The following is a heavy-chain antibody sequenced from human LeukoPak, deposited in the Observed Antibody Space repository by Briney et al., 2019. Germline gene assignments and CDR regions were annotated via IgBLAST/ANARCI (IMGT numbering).Heavy chain of an antibody. D-gene: IGHD3-10*01. V-gene: IGHV1-18*01. Sequence: ASVKVSCKASGYTFTNYGISWVRQAPGQGLEWMGWISTYSGNTNYARNLQGRVTITTDTSTTTAYMELRSLRSDDTAVYYCARGGVTNWLDSWGQGTLVTVSS. CDR1: GYTFTNYG. J-gene: IGHJ5*01. CDR2: ISTYSGNT. CDR3: ARGGVTNWLDS.